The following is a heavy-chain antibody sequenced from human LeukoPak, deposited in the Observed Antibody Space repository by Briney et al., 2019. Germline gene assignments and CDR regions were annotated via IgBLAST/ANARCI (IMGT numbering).Heavy chain of an antibody. Sequence: GASVKVSCKASGYTFTSYYTHWVRQAPGQGLEWMGIINPSGGSTSYAQKFQGRVTMTRDTSTSTVYMELSSLRSEDTAVYYCARDSRRARSFDYYYYYGMDVWGQGTTVTVSS. CDR2: INPSGGST. J-gene: IGHJ6*02. V-gene: IGHV1-46*01. CDR1: GYTFTSYY. CDR3: ARDSRRARSFDYYYYYGMDV. D-gene: IGHD3-16*01.